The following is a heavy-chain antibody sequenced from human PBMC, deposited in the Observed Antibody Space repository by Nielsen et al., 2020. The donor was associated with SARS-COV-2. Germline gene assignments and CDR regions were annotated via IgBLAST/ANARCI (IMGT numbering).Heavy chain of an antibody. CDR3: ARNSGWYPNVNKYYYYGMDV. J-gene: IGHJ6*02. V-gene: IGHV4-59*01. CDR2: IHYTGTT. D-gene: IGHD6-19*01. Sequence: WIRQPPGKGLEWIGYIHYTGTTDYNPSLKSRVTISVDTSNNQFSLKLNSVTAADTAVYYCARNSGWYPNVNKYYYYGMDVWGQGTTVTVSS.